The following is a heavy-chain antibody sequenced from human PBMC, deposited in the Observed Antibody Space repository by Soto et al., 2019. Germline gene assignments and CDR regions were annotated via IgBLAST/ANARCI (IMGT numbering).Heavy chain of an antibody. CDR3: AKVGRRRATDFDY. CDR2: IYYSGST. V-gene: IGHV4-59*01. Sequence: QVQLQESGPGLVKPSETLSLTCTVSGGSISNYYWSWIRQPPGKGLEWIGYIYYSGSTNYNPSLTSRVTISVDTSKNQFSLKLSSVTAADTAVYYGAKVGRRRATDFDYWGQGTLVTVSS. D-gene: IGHD1-26*01. CDR1: GGSISNYY. J-gene: IGHJ4*02.